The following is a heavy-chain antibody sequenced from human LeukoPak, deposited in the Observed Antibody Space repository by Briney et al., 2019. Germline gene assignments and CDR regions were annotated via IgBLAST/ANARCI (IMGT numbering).Heavy chain of an antibody. Sequence: GGSLRLSCAASGFTVSNNFLTWVRQAPGKGLEWVSVIYSGGTIYYADSVKGRFTISRDTSRNTLYLQMNSLRAEDTAVYYCAKTGGPWDWGQGTLVIVSS. CDR2: IYSGGTI. D-gene: IGHD3-10*01. J-gene: IGHJ4*02. CDR3: AKTGGPWD. V-gene: IGHV3-53*01. CDR1: GFTVSNNF.